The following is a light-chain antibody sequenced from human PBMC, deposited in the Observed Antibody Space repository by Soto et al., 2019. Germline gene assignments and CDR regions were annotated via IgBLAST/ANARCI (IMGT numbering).Light chain of an antibody. CDR3: QSYDSSNPWV. CDR2: EDN. J-gene: IGLJ3*02. Sequence: NFMLTQPHSVSESPGKTVTISCTRSSGSIASNFVQWYQQRPGSSPTTVIYEDNQRPSGVPARFSGSIDRSSNSASLTISGLMTEDETDYYFQSYDSSNPWVFGGGTKLTVL. V-gene: IGLV6-57*01. CDR1: SGSIASNF.